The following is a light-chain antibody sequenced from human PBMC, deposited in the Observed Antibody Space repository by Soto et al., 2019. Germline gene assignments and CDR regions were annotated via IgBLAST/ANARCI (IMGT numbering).Light chain of an antibody. CDR3: QQYNDWPPST. Sequence: EIVMTQSPATLSMSPGERATLSCSASQSVSSSLAWYQQNPGQAPRLLIYSASTRATGIPARFSGSGSGTEFTLTISSLQSEDFAVYYCQQYNDWPPSTFGQGTKLDI. J-gene: IGKJ1*01. CDR1: QSVSSS. CDR2: SAS. V-gene: IGKV3-15*01.